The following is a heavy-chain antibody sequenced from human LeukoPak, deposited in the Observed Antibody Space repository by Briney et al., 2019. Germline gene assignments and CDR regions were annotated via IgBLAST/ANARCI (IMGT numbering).Heavy chain of an antibody. Sequence: PGGSLRLSCAASGFTFSNAWMSWVRQSPGKGLEWVGHIERKTDGGTTDYAAPVKGRFTISRDDSRNTLYLQMNSLKTEDTAVYYCTREYYGSINHWGQGTLVTVSS. CDR1: GFTFSNAW. CDR2: IERKTDGGTT. D-gene: IGHD3-10*01. V-gene: IGHV3-15*04. CDR3: TREYYGSINH. J-gene: IGHJ5*02.